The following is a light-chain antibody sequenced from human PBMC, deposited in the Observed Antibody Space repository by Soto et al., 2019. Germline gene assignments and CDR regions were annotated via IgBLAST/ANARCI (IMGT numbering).Light chain of an antibody. CDR2: DVS. Sequence: QSALTQPASVSGSPGQSITISCTGTSSDVGGYNYVSWYQQHPGKAPKLMIYDVSNRPSGVSNRFSGSKSGNTASLTISGLQAEDEADYYCSSYTSSSTLEGVFGTGTKDTVL. CDR1: SSDVGGYNY. J-gene: IGLJ1*01. V-gene: IGLV2-14*01. CDR3: SSYTSSSTLEGV.